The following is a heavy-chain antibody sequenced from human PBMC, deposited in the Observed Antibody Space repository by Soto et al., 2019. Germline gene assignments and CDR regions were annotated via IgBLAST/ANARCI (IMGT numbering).Heavy chain of an antibody. CDR1: GYTFTSFD. V-gene: IGHV1-8*01. J-gene: IGHJ3*02. CDR3: ARSGXRKYCSGGSRYADAFDI. CDR2: MNPNSGNT. D-gene: IGHD2-15*01. Sequence: ASVKVSCKASGYTFTSFDINWVRQATGQRPEWMGWMNPNSGNTGYAQKFQGRVTMTRNTSISTAYMELSSLRSEDTAVYYCARSGXRKYCSGGSRYADAFDIWGQGTMVTVSS.